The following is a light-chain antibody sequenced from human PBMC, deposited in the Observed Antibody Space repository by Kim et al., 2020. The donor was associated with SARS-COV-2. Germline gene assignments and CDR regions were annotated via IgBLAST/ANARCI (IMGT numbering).Light chain of an antibody. J-gene: IGLJ3*02. CDR1: SLRSYF. CDR2: GKN. Sequence: SSELTQDPAVSVALGQTVRITCQGDSLRSYFARWYQQKPGQAPVLVFYGKNKRPSGIPDRFSGSYSGNTASLNITAAQEEDEADYYCNSRESSANHWMFGGGTQLTVL. V-gene: IGLV3-19*01. CDR3: NSRESSANHWM.